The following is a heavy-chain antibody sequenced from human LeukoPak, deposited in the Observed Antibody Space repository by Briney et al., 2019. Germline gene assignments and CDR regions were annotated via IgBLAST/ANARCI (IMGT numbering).Heavy chain of an antibody. Sequence: SDPTLVKPPQTLTLTCTFSGFSLSTSGVGVGWIRQPPGKALEWLALIYWDDDKRYSPSLKSRLTITKDTSKNQVVLTMTNMDPVDTATYYCAHNIVVVPAATNWFDPWGQGTLVTVSS. CDR2: IYWDDDK. V-gene: IGHV2-5*02. CDR1: GFSLSTSGVG. J-gene: IGHJ5*02. CDR3: AHNIVVVPAATNWFDP. D-gene: IGHD2-2*01.